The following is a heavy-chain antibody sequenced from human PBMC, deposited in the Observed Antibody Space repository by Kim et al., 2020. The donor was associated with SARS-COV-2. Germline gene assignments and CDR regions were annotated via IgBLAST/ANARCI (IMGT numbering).Heavy chain of an antibody. CDR3: ARDGDDVVTGSYSHNWF. CDR1: GFSFSDYS. CDR2: ISGTGSYK. V-gene: IGHV3-21*01. D-gene: IGHD3-9*01. Sequence: GGSLRLSCAAAGFSFSDYSMNWVRQAPGKGLEWVSSISGTGSYKFYADSLGGRFTISRDNAKNTLYLEIYNLRAEDTALYYCARDGDDVVTGSYSHNWF. J-gene: IGHJ5*01.